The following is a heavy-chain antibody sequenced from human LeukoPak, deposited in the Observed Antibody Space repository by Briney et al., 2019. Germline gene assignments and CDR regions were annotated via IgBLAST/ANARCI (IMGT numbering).Heavy chain of an antibody. D-gene: IGHD6-13*01. J-gene: IGHJ4*02. CDR2: IYYSGST. V-gene: IGHV4-39*07. Sequence: PSETLSLTCTVSGGSISSSSYYWGWIRQPPGKGLEWIGNIYYSGSTYYNPSLKSRVTISVDTSKNQFSLKLSSVTAADTAVYYCARVGSSMTYHFDYWGQGTLVTVSS. CDR1: GGSISSSSYY. CDR3: ARVGSSMTYHFDY.